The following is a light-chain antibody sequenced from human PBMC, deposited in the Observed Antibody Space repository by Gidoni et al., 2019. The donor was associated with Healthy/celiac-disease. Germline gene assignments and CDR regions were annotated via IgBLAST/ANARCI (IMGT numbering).Light chain of an antibody. J-gene: IGKJ4*01. CDR2: WAS. V-gene: IGKV4-1*01. CDR1: QSVLYSSNNKHY. Sequence: DIVMTQSPDSLAVSLGERATINCKSSQSVLYSSNNKHYLAWYQQKPGQPPKLLIYWASTRESGVPDRFSGSGSGTDFTLTISSLQAEDVAVYYCQQYYSTPRTFXGXTKVEIK. CDR3: QQYYSTPRT.